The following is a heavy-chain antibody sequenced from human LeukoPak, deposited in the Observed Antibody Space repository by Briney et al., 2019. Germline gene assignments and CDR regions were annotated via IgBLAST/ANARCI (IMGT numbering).Heavy chain of an antibody. V-gene: IGHV3-9*01. Sequence: GGSLRLSCAASGFTFDDYAMHWVRQAPGKGLEWVSGISWNSGSIGYADSVKGRFTISRDNAKNSLYLQMNSLRAEDTAVYYCAKVRGYPNWGQGTLVTVSS. J-gene: IGHJ4*02. CDR1: GFTFDDYA. D-gene: IGHD3-3*01. CDR2: ISWNSGSI. CDR3: AKVRGYPN.